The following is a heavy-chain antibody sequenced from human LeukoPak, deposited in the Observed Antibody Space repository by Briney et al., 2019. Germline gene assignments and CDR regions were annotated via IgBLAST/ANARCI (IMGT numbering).Heavy chain of an antibody. J-gene: IGHJ4*02. CDR2: ISSSSSYI. D-gene: IGHD5-24*01. Sequence: GESLRLSCAVSGFTFSSYSLNWVRQAQGKGLELVSSISSSSSYIYYADSVKGRFPTSRDNAKNSLYLQMNSLRAEDTAVYYWARLADGYAISDDYWGQGTLVTVSS. CDR3: ARLADGYAISDDY. CDR1: GFTFSSYS. V-gene: IGHV3-21*01.